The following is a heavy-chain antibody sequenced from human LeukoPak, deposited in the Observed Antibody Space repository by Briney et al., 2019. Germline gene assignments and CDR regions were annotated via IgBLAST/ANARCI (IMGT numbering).Heavy chain of an antibody. CDR3: ARVFHDSSGYDY. V-gene: IGHV1-69*05. Sequence: SVKVSCKASGGTFISYAISWVRQAPGQGLEWRGGIIPIFGTANYAQKFQGRVTITTDESTSTAYMELSSLRSEDTAVYYCARVFHDSSGYDYWGQGTLVTVSS. CDR1: GGTFISYA. D-gene: IGHD3-22*01. J-gene: IGHJ4*02. CDR2: IIPIFGTA.